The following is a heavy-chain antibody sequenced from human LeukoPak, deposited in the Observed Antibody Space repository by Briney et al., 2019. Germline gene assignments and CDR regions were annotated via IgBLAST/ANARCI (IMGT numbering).Heavy chain of an antibody. CDR2: MSPKSGNT. CDR3: VRTPPNWGADY. D-gene: IGHD7-27*01. CDR1: GYTFTSYD. Sequence: ASVTVSCKASGYTFTSYDINWVRQATGQGLEWMGWMSPKSGNTGYAQKFQGRVTMTSNTAISTAYMELSSLRSEDTAVYYCVRTPPNWGADYWGQGTLVTVSS. J-gene: IGHJ4*02. V-gene: IGHV1-8*01.